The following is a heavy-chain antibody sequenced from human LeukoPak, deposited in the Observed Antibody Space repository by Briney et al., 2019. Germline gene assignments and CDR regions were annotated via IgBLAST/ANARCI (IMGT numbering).Heavy chain of an antibody. CDR1: GDSISSSNW. CDR3: ARLQWLALDY. Sequence: SETLSLTCAVSGDSISSSNWWNWVRQSPGKGLEWIGEIFQSGSTSYNPSLKSRVTISLDKSKNQFSLKLNSVTAADTAVYYCARLQWLALDYWGQGTLVTVSS. D-gene: IGHD6-19*01. CDR2: IFQSGST. V-gene: IGHV4-4*02. J-gene: IGHJ4*02.